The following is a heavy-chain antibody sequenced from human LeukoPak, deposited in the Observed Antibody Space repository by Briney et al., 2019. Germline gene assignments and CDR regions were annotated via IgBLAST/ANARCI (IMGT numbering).Heavy chain of an antibody. V-gene: IGHV4-4*02. CDR3: ARARPWVDY. J-gene: IGHJ4*02. CDR1: GGSITSSHW. CDR2: VYHSGST. D-gene: IGHD6-6*01. Sequence: SETLSLTCAVSGGSITSSHWWTWVRQAPGQGLEWIGEVYHSGSTNYNPSLKSRVTISIDNTKSHFFLKLSSLTAADTAVYYCARARPWVDYWGQGILVTVSS.